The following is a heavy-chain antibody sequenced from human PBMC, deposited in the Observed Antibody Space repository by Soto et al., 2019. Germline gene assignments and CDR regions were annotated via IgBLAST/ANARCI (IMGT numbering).Heavy chain of an antibody. CDR2: ISSSSSTI. D-gene: IGHD3-22*01. CDR3: ARDRDQITMLVVVDYGMDV. J-gene: IGHJ6*02. CDR1: GFTFSSYS. V-gene: IGHV3-48*02. Sequence: GGSLRLSCAASGFTFSSYSMNWVRQAPGKGLEWVSYISSSSSTIYYADSVKGRFTISRDNAKNSLYLQMNSLRDEDAAVYYCARDRDQITMLVVVDYGMDVCGQGTTVTVYS.